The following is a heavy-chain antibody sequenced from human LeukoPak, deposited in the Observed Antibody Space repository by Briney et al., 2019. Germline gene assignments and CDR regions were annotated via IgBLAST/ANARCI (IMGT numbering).Heavy chain of an antibody. CDR3: ARIGIASQTDH. CDR1: GFTFSTYA. V-gene: IGHV3-23*01. D-gene: IGHD6-6*01. CDR2: ISDRGTVT. J-gene: IGHJ5*02. Sequence: RGSLRLSCAASGFTFSTYAMSWVRQAPGKGLDWVSSISDRGTVTYYADSVKGRFTSSRDNSKNTLYLQMNSLRAEDTAVYYCARIGIASQTDHCGQGTLVTVSS.